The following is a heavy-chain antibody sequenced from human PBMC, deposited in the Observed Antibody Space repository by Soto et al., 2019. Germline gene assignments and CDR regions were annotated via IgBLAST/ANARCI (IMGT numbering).Heavy chain of an antibody. V-gene: IGHV4-4*02. CDR3: AREEATTRHAHLDY. J-gene: IGHJ4*02. D-gene: IGHD4-17*01. CDR1: VCSICSNIW. Sequence: CAAPVCSICSNIWWSCVRQPPGRAREGTGEIYPSWSTNYNPSLKSLVNIPVDKSKNQFNLKLSSVTAADKAVSYFAREEATTRHAHLDYWGQGTLVTVSS. CDR2: IYPSWST.